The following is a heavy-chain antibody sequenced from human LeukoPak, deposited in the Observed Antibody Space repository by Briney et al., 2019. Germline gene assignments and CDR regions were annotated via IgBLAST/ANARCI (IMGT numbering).Heavy chain of an antibody. Sequence: PSESLSLTCTVSGGSISSGGYYWSWLRQHPGRGLEWIGYIYYSGSTYYNPSLKCRITISVDTSKNQFSLKLSSVTAADTAVYYCARVLRSFDSNASHIWGQRKMVTVSS. D-gene: IGHD4-17*01. V-gene: IGHV4-31*03. J-gene: IGHJ3*02. CDR2: IYYSGST. CDR3: ARVLRSFDSNASHI. CDR1: GGSISSGGYY.